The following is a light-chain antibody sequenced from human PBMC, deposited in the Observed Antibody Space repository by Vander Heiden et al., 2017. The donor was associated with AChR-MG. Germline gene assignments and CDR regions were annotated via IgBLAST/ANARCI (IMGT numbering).Light chain of an antibody. CDR3: QQRSNWLT. V-gene: IGKV3-11*01. CDR1: HSVDNY. CDR2: DAS. Sequence: ETVLTQSPATLSLSPGERATLSCRASHSVDNYLAWYQQKPGQAPRLLIYDASKRATGIPARFSGSGSGTDFSLTISSLDREDFAVYYCQQRSNWLTFGGGTKVEI. J-gene: IGKJ4*01.